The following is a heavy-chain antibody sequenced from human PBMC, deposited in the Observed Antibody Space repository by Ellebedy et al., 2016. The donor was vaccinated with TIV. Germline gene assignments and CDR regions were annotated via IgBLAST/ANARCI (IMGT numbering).Heavy chain of an antibody. CDR2: MSYDGSNK. D-gene: IGHD3-9*01. CDR1: GFTFSSYW. Sequence: GGSLRLXXAASGFTFSSYWMSWVRQAPGKGLEWVAVMSYDGSNKYYADSVKGRFTISRDNSKNTLYLQMNSLRAEDTAVYYCARVNILTGTYFYYGMDVWGQGTTVTVSS. CDR3: ARVNILTGTYFYYGMDV. V-gene: IGHV3-30-3*01. J-gene: IGHJ6*02.